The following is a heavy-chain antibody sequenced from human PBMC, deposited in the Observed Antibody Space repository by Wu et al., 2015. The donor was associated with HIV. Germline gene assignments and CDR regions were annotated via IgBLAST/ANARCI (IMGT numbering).Heavy chain of an antibody. CDR1: GYTFTGYY. CDR2: INPNSGGT. V-gene: IGHV1-2*02. Sequence: QVQLVQSGAEVKKPGASVKVSCKASGYTFTGYYMHWVRQAPGQGLEWMGWINPNSGGTNYAQKFQGRVTMTRDTSISTAYMELSRLRSDDTAVYYCASSLVVVREDYYYYGMDVWGQGDHGHRLL. J-gene: IGHJ6*02. D-gene: IGHD3-22*01. CDR3: ASSLVVVREDYYYYGMDV.